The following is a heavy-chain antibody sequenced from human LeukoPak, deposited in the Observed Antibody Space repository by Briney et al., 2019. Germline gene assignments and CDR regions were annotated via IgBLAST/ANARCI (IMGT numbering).Heavy chain of an antibody. D-gene: IGHD2-8*01. J-gene: IGHJ3*02. CDR1: GYTFTNYY. CDR3: AGGTTNTKGAFDM. V-gene: IGHV1-46*01. CDR2: INPSGSST. Sequence: SSVQVSCKASGYTFTNYYIHWVRQAPGQGLEWMGIINPSGSSTSYAQKFQGRVTMTRDTSTSTVYMELSSLRSGDTAVYYCAGGTTNTKGAFDMWGQGTMVTVSS.